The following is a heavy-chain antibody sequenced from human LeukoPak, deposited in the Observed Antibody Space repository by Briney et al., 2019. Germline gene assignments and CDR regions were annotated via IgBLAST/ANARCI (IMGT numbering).Heavy chain of an antibody. D-gene: IGHD3-10*01. CDR3: ARGSGSYYGYRFDY. CDR2: IIPILGIA. Sequence: ASVKVSCKASGGTFSSYAISWVRQAPGQGLEWMGRIIPILGIANYAQKFQGRVTITADKSTSTAYMELSSLRSEDTAVYYCARGSGSYYGYRFDYWGQGTLVTVSS. J-gene: IGHJ4*02. V-gene: IGHV1-69*04. CDR1: GGTFSSYA.